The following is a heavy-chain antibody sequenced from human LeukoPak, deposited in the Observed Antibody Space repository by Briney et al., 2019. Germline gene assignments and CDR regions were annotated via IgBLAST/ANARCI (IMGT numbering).Heavy chain of an antibody. V-gene: IGHV1-8*03. J-gene: IGHJ3*02. CDR2: MNPNSGNT. Sequence: GGSLRLSCAASGYTFTSYDINWVRQATGQGLEWMGWMNPNSGNTGYAQKFQGRVTITRNTSISTAYMELSSLRSEDTAVYYCASLVVDHHNDAFDIWGQGTMVTVSS. D-gene: IGHD3-22*01. CDR3: ASLVVDHHNDAFDI. CDR1: GYTFTSYD.